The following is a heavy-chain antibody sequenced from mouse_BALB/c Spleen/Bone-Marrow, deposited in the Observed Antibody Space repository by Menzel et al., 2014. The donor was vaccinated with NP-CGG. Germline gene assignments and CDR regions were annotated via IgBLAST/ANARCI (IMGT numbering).Heavy chain of an antibody. J-gene: IGHJ4*01. V-gene: IGHV3-2*02. CDR2: INCSGST. D-gene: IGHD1-2*01. CDR1: GYSITNDYA. Sequence: EVKLMESGPGLVKPSQSLSLTCTVTGYSITNDYAWNWIRQFPGNKLEWMGYINCSGSTRYHPSLKSRISITRDTSKNQFFLQLNSVTTEDTATYYCVSLLRLLNYAVDYWGQGPSVTVSS. CDR3: VSLLRLLNYAVDY.